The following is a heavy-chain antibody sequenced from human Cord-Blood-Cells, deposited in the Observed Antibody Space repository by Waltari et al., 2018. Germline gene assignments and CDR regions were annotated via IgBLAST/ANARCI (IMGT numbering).Heavy chain of an antibody. Sequence: QVQLVQSGAAVKKPGSSVKFPCKASGGTFSSYAISAVRQAPGPGLEWMGRIIPILGIANYAQKFQGRVTITADKSTSTVYMELSSLRSEDTAVYYCARRKDNWIGAAFDIWGQGTMVTVSS. CDR3: ARRKDNWIGAAFDI. CDR2: IIPILGIA. CDR1: GGTFSSYA. J-gene: IGHJ3*02. D-gene: IGHD1-20*01. V-gene: IGHV1-69*09.